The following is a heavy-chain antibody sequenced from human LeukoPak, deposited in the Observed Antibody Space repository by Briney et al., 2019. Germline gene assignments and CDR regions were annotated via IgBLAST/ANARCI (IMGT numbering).Heavy chain of an antibody. Sequence: GGSLRLSCAASGFTFSDYYMSWIRQAPGKGLEWVSYISSSGSTIYYADSVKGRFTISRDNAKNSLYLQMNSLRAEDTAVYYCARGGYYYGSGSYYNVHENWFDPWGQGTLVTVSS. CDR2: ISSSGSTI. J-gene: IGHJ5*02. CDR1: GFTFSDYY. V-gene: IGHV3-11*01. D-gene: IGHD3-10*01. CDR3: ARGGYYYGSGSYYNVHENWFDP.